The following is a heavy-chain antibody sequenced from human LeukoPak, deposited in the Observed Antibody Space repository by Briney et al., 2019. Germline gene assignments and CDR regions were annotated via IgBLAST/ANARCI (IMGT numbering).Heavy chain of an antibody. CDR1: GFTFSSYE. Sequence: GGSLRLSCAASGFTFSSYEMNWVRQAPGKGLEWVSYISSSGSTIYYADSVKGRFTIFRDNAKNSLYLQLNSLRAEDTAIYYCARQPVSPHDYFDSWGQGTLVTVSS. V-gene: IGHV3-48*03. CDR2: ISSSGSTI. D-gene: IGHD6-13*01. CDR3: ARQPVSPHDYFDS. J-gene: IGHJ4*02.